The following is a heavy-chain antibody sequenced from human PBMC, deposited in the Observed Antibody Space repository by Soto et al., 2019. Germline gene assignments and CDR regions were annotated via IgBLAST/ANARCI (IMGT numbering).Heavy chain of an antibody. CDR2: IVVGSGKT. CDR3: AADGIAAAGTDYYYGMDV. D-gene: IGHD6-13*01. V-gene: IGHV1-58*01. J-gene: IGHJ6*02. Sequence: SVKVSCKASGFTFTSSAVQWVRQARGQRLEWIGWIVVGSGKTNYAQKFQERVTITRDMSTSTAYMELSSLRSEDTAVYYCAADGIAAAGTDYYYGMDVWGQGTTVTVSS. CDR1: GFTFTSSA.